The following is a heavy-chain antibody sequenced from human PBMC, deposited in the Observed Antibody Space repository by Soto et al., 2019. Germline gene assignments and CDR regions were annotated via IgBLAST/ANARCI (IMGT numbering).Heavy chain of an antibody. Sequence: PGGSLRLSCAASGFTFSSYWMHWVRQAPGKGLVWVSRINSDGSSTSYADSVKGRFTISRDNAKNTLYLQMNSLRAEDTAVYYCARVARSYIAAAGTTWFDPWGQGTLVTVSS. CDR2: INSDGSST. CDR1: GFTFSSYW. J-gene: IGHJ5*02. CDR3: ARVARSYIAAAGTTWFDP. D-gene: IGHD6-13*01. V-gene: IGHV3-74*01.